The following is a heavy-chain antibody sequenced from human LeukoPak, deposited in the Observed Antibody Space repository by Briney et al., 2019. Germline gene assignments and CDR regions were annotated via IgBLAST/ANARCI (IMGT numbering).Heavy chain of an antibody. D-gene: IGHD3-22*01. CDR3: ARVHDSSALDAFDI. J-gene: IGHJ3*02. V-gene: IGHV4-59*01. CDR1: GGSISSYY. Sequence: SETPSLTCTVSGGSISSYYWSWIRQPPGKGLEWIGYIYYSGSTNYNPSLKSRVTISVDTSKNQFSLKLSSVTAADTAVYYCARVHDSSALDAFDIWGQGTMVTVSS. CDR2: IYYSGST.